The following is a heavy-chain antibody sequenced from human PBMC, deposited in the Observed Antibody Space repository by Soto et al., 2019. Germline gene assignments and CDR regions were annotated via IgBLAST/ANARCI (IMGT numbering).Heavy chain of an antibody. J-gene: IGHJ4*02. CDR1: GFTFSSYT. CDR2: ISTSSTYR. CDR3: ARDGSGAAANPYFDY. V-gene: IGHV3-21*04. Sequence: GSLRLSCAASGFTFSSYTRHWVRQAPGKGLEWVSSISTSSTYRYIADSVTGRFTISRDNAQNSLYLQMTSLRAEDTAVYYCARDGSGAAANPYFDYWGQGTLVTVS. D-gene: IGHD2-2*01.